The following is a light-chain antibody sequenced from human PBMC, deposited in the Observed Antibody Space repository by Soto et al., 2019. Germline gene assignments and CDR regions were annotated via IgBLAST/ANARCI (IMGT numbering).Light chain of an antibody. CDR1: QSVSSY. J-gene: IGKJ5*01. CDR3: QQRSNWPTLT. Sequence: EIVLTQSPATLSLSPGERATLSCRASQSVSSYLAWYQQKPGQAPRLLIYDASNRATGIPARFSGSGSGTDFTLTINSLEPEDFAVYYCQQRSNWPTLTFGQGTRLETK. CDR2: DAS. V-gene: IGKV3-11*01.